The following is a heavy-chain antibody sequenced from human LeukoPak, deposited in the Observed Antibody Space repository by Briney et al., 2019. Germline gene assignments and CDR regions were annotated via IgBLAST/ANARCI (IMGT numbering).Heavy chain of an antibody. CDR2: ISGSGGST. D-gene: IGHD6-13*01. CDR1: GFTFSSYA. Sequence: PGGSLRLSCAASGFTFSSYAMSWVRQAPGKGLEWVSAISGSGGSTYYADSVKGRFTISRDNSKNTLYLQMNSLRAEDTAVYYCAKDLAEYSSSWSYFDYWGQGTLVTVSS. J-gene: IGHJ4*02. CDR3: AKDLAEYSSSWSYFDY. V-gene: IGHV3-23*01.